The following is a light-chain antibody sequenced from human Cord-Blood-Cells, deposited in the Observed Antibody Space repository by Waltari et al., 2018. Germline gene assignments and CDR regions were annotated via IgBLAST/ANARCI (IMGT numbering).Light chain of an antibody. V-gene: IGLV3-19*01. CDR3: NSRDSSGNHLRV. CDR2: GKN. Sequence: SSELTQDPAVSVALGQTVRITCPGDSLRSYYASWYQQKPGQAPVLVIYGKNNRPSGIPGRFSGSSSGNTASLTITGAQAEDEADYYCNSRDSSGNHLRVFGTGTKVTVL. CDR1: SLRSYY. J-gene: IGLJ1*01.